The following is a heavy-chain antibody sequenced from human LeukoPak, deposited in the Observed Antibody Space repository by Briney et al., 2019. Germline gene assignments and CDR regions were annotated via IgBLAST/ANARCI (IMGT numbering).Heavy chain of an antibody. D-gene: IGHD3-10*01. J-gene: IGHJ4*02. CDR3: ATGPPMVRGVIIQYY. Sequence: EASVKVSCKSSGFPFSNSALQWVRQARGQGLEWIGWIVVGHDKTSYAPKFHERVAITMDRTTSTAYMELSSLRSEDTAVYYCATGPPMVRGVIIQYYWGQGTLVTVSS. CDR1: GFPFSNSA. V-gene: IGHV1-58*01. CDR2: IVVGHDKT.